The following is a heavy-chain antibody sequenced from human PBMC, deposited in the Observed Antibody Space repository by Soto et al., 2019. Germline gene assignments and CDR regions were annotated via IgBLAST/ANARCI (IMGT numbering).Heavy chain of an antibody. V-gene: IGHV3-73*02. D-gene: IGHD4-17*01. CDR2: IRSKANSYAT. CDR3: SSHDYGGDWYFDL. CDR1: GFTFSGSA. J-gene: IGHJ2*01. Sequence: EVQLVESGGGLVQPGGSLKLSCAASGFTFSGSAMHWVRQASGKGPEWVGRIRSKANSYATTYAASVKGRFTISRDDSKNTAYLQMNSLKTEDTAVYYCSSHDYGGDWYFDLWGRGTLVTVSS.